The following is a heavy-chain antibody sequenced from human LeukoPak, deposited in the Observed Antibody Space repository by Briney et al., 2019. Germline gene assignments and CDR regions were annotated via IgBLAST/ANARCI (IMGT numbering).Heavy chain of an antibody. CDR2: ISSSGGST. CDR1: GFTFSSYA. CDR3: ARVVGATYFDY. D-gene: IGHD1-26*01. Sequence: GGSLRLSCAASGFTFSSYAMHWVRQAPGKGLEYVSGISSSGGSTYYANSVKGRFTISRDNSKNTLYLQMGSLRPEDMAVYYCARVVGATYFDYWGQGTLVTVSS. V-gene: IGHV3-64*01. J-gene: IGHJ4*02.